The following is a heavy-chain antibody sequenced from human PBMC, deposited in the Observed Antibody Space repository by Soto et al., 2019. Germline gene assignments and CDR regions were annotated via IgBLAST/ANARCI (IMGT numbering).Heavy chain of an antibody. CDR2: IYYSGST. CDR3: ASGIAAAGFDY. J-gene: IGHJ4*02. D-gene: IGHD6-13*01. V-gene: IGHV4-31*03. Sequence: QVQLQESGPGLVKPSQTLSLTCTVSGGSISSGGYYWSCIRQHPGKGLEWIGYIYYSGSTYYNPSLKSRITITVDTSKNQFSLKLSFLTAADTAVYCCASGIAAAGFDYWGQGTLVTVSS. CDR1: GGSISSGGYY.